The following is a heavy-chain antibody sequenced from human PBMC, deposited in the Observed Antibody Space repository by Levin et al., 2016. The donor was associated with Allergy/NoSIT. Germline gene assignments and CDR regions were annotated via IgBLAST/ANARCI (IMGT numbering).Heavy chain of an antibody. CDR3: AGESIPPILKTYDVVWSDVQTSPYHMDV. Sequence: GGSLRLSCVASGFSFRLHNMNWVRQAPGKGLEWVSHMSSSGTTKHYADSVKGRFTISRDNAGNSLYLQINSLRDEDTAVYYCAGESIPPILKTYDVVWSDVQTSPYHMDVWGKGTTVIVSS. CDR2: MSSSGTTK. CDR1: GFSFRLHN. J-gene: IGHJ6*03. V-gene: IGHV3-48*02. D-gene: IGHD3-3*01.